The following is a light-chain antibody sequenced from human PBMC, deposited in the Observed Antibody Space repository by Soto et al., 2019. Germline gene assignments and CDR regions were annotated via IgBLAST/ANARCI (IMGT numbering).Light chain of an antibody. CDR2: AAS. CDR3: QKYDSAPLT. J-gene: IGKJ4*01. Sequence: DIQMTQSPSSLSASVGDRVTITCRASQGIGNYLAWYQQKTGKVPKLLIYAASTLQSGVPSRFSGSGSGTDFTLTISSLQPEDVATYYCQKYDSAPLTFGGGTKVEIK. V-gene: IGKV1-27*01. CDR1: QGIGNY.